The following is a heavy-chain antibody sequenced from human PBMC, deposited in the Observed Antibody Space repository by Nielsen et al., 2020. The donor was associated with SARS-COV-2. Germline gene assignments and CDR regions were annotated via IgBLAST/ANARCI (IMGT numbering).Heavy chain of an antibody. J-gene: IGHJ4*02. CDR3: CFEDIAAAPQSYFDY. CDR1: GGTFSSYA. Sequence: SVKVSCKASGGTFSSYAISWVRQAPGQGLEWMGRIIPILGIANYAQKFQGRVMITADKSTSTAYMELSSLRSEDTAVYYCCFEDIAAAPQSYFDYWGQGTLVTVSS. CDR2: IIPILGIA. D-gene: IGHD6-13*01. V-gene: IGHV1-69*04.